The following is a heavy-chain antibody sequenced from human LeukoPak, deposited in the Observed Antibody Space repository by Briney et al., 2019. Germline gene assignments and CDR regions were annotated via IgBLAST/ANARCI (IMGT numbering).Heavy chain of an antibody. Sequence: SQTLSLTCAISGDSVSSNSAAWNWIRQSPSRGLEWLGRTYYRSKWYNDYAVSVKSRITINPDTSKNQFSLQLNPVTPEDTAVYYCARDSQSLTGARRYYFDYWGQGTLVTVSS. V-gene: IGHV6-1*01. D-gene: IGHD7-27*01. CDR3: ARDSQSLTGARRYYFDY. CDR2: TYYRSKWYN. CDR1: GDSVSSNSAA. J-gene: IGHJ4*02.